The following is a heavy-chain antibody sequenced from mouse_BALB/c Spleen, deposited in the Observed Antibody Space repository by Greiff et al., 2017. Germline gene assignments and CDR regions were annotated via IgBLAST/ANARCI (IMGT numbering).Heavy chain of an antibody. V-gene: IGHV2-2*02. J-gene: IGHJ4*01. Sequence: VMLVESGPGLVQPSQSLSITCTVSGFSLTSYGVHWVRQSPGKGLEWLGVIWSGGSTDYNAAFISRLSISKDNSKSQVFFKMNSLQANDTAIYYCARNFDYGAMDYWGQGTSVTVSS. CDR1: GFSLTSYG. D-gene: IGHD1-1*02. CDR2: IWSGGST. CDR3: ARNFDYGAMDY.